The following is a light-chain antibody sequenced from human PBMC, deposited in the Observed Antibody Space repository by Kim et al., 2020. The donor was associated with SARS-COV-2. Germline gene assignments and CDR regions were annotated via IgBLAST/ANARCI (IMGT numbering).Light chain of an antibody. CDR1: SLRSYY. J-gene: IGLJ2*01. CDR2: GKN. Sequence: VAWGQTVRITCQGYSLRSYYATWYQQKPGQAPILVIYGKNNRPSGIPDRFSGSSSGNTASLTITGTQAGDEADYYCNSRDSNDNVVFGGGTQLTVL. V-gene: IGLV3-19*01. CDR3: NSRDSNDNVV.